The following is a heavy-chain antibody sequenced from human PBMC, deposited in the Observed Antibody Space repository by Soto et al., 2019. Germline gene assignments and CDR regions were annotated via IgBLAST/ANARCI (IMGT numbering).Heavy chain of an antibody. Sequence: LSLTCAASGFTFSSYAMSWVRQAPGKGLEWVSAISGSGGSTYYADSVKGRFTISRDNSKNTLYLQMNSLRAEDTAVYYCAKAYSSSSYYYYMDVWGKGTTVTVSS. J-gene: IGHJ6*03. CDR3: AKAYSSSSYYYYMDV. V-gene: IGHV3-23*01. D-gene: IGHD6-6*01. CDR1: GFTFSSYA. CDR2: ISGSGGST.